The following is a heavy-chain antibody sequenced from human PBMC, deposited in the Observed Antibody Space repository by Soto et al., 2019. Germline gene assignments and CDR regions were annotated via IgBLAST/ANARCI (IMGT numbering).Heavy chain of an antibody. CDR2: ISPKSGGT. V-gene: IGHV1-2*02. CDR1: GYNFIDYY. CDR3: ARPPGYISDWYYFDL. D-gene: IGHD3-9*01. Sequence: VQLVQSGPEVKKPGASVKVSCEASGYNFIDYYIHWVRQAPGQGFEWMGRISPKSGGTNHAQKFEGRVTMTWDTSLNTAYMELNSLKSDDTAVYYCARPPGYISDWYYFDLWGQGTRVTVSS. J-gene: IGHJ4*02.